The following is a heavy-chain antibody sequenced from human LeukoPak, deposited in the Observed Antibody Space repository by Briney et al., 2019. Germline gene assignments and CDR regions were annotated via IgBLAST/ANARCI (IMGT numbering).Heavy chain of an antibody. CDR1: GGSISSSSYY. CDR3: ARPAIDVDTAMVSRYFDL. J-gene: IGHJ2*01. CDR2: IYYSGST. Sequence: SETLSLTCTVSGGSISSSSYYWGWIRQPPGKGLEWIGSIYYSGSTYYNPSLKSRVTISVDTSKNQFSLKLSSVTAADTAVYYCARPAIDVDTAMVSRYFDLWGRGTLVTVSS. V-gene: IGHV4-39*01. D-gene: IGHD5-18*01.